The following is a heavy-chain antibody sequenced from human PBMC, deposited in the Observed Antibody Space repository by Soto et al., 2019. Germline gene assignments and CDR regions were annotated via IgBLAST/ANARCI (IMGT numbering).Heavy chain of an antibody. CDR2: IYSSGST. D-gene: IGHD5-18*01. CDR3: ARSPSGYSSTFDY. Sequence: SETLSLTCAVYGGSFSGYYWSWIRQPPGKGLEWIGYIYSSGSTNYNPSLKSRVTISVDTSKNQFSLKLTSVTAADTAVYYCARSPSGYSSTFDYWGQGTLVTVSS. J-gene: IGHJ4*02. CDR1: GGSFSGYY. V-gene: IGHV4-59*01.